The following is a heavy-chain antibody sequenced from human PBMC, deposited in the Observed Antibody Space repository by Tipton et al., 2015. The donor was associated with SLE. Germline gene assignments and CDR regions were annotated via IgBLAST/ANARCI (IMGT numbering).Heavy chain of an antibody. CDR3: ARWGSDSSGGTGYFDY. D-gene: IGHD6-19*01. CDR2: ISTSGSL. CDR1: GGSISSGGYY. Sequence: TLSLTCTVSGGSISSGGYYWTWIRQPAGKGLEWVGYISTSGSLNYNPSVTSRVAMSLDTSKNQFSLKLTSVTAADTAVYYCARWGSDSSGGTGYFDYWGQGTLVTVSS. V-gene: IGHV4-61*09. J-gene: IGHJ4*02.